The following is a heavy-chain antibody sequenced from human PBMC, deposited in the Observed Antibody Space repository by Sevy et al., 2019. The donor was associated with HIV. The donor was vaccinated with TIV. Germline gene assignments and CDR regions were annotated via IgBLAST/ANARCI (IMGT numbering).Heavy chain of an antibody. CDR2: ISAYNGNT. CDR3: ARDGGILEWLLSSWFDP. D-gene: IGHD3-3*01. CDR1: GYTFTSYG. Sequence: ASVKVSCKASGYTFTSYGISWVRQAPGQGLEWMGWISAYNGNTNYAQKLQGRVTMTTDTSTSTAYMELRSLRSDDTAVYYCARDGGILEWLLSSWFDPWGQRTLVTVSS. J-gene: IGHJ5*02. V-gene: IGHV1-18*01.